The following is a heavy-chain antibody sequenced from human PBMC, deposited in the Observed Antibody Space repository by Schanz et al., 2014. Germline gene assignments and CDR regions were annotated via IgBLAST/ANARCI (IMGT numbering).Heavy chain of an antibody. CDR1: GGTFSSYA. CDR2: ITAYNGDT. Sequence: QVQLVQSGAEVKKPGSPVKVSCKSSGGTFSSYAISWVRQAPGQGLEWMGRITAYNGDTNYAQKLQGRVTMTTDTSTSTAYMELRSLRSDDTALYYCTRGGYSYALSAFDIWGQGTMVTVSS. J-gene: IGHJ3*02. CDR3: TRGGYSYALSAFDI. D-gene: IGHD5-18*01. V-gene: IGHV1-18*01.